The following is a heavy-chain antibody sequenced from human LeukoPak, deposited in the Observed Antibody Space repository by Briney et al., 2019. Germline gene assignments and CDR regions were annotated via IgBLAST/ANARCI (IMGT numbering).Heavy chain of an antibody. CDR3: ARDPHEFSSGWSHFEY. D-gene: IGHD6-19*01. CDR1: GYTFTSYD. Sequence: EASVKVSCKASGYTFTSYDINWVRQATGQGLEWMGWMNPNSGNTDYAQRLQGRVTMTTDTSTSTADMELRSLRSDDTAVYYCARDPHEFSSGWSHFEYWGQGTLVTASS. J-gene: IGHJ4*02. V-gene: IGHV1-8*02. CDR2: MNPNSGNT.